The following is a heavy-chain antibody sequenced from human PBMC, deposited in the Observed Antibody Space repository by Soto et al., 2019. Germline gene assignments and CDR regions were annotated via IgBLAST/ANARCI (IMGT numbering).Heavy chain of an antibody. V-gene: IGHV3-23*01. CDR1: GFTFSSYA. CDR2: ISGSGGST. D-gene: IGHD1-26*01. J-gene: IGHJ4*02. Sequence: EVQLLESGGVLVQPGGSLRLSCAASGFTFSSYAMNWVRQAPGKGLEWVSAISGSGGSTYYADSVKGRFTISRDNSKNTLYLQMNSLRTEDTAVYFCATELSFRGSAYYGAHFDYWGQGTLVPVSS. CDR3: ATELSFRGSAYYGAHFDY.